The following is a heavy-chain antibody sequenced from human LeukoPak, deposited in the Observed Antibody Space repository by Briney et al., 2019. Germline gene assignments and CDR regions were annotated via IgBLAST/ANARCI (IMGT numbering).Heavy chain of an antibody. CDR1: GFTFDDYA. CDR3: AKDSGGAFDI. Sequence: GGSQRLSCAASGFTFDDYAMHWVRQAPGKGLEWVSGISWNSGSIGYADSVKGRFTISRDNAKNSLYLQMNSLRAEDTALYYCAKDSGGAFDIWGQGTMVTVSS. D-gene: IGHD3-3*01. CDR2: ISWNSGSI. J-gene: IGHJ3*02. V-gene: IGHV3-9*01.